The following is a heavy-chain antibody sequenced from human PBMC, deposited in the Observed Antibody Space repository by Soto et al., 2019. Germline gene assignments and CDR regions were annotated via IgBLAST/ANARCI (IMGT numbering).Heavy chain of an antibody. CDR2: IYYSGST. Sequence: SEILSLTCTVSGGSISSYYWSWIRQPPGKGLEWIGYIYYSGSTNYNPSLKSRVTISVDTSKNQFSLKLSSVTAADTAVYYCARVTYSSSVIDYWGQGTLVTVSS. V-gene: IGHV4-59*01. D-gene: IGHD6-6*01. J-gene: IGHJ4*02. CDR3: ARVTYSSSVIDY. CDR1: GGSISSYY.